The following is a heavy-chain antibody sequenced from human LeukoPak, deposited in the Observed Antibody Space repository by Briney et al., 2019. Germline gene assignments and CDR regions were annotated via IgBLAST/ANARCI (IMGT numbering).Heavy chain of an antibody. D-gene: IGHD3-22*01. CDR1: GGSISSSNW. Sequence: KPSETLSLTCAVSGGSISSSNWWSWVRQPPGKGLEWIGEIYHSGSTNYNPSLKSRVTISVDKSKNQFSLKLSSVTAADTAVYYCAVVNYYDSSGYYYYFDYWGQGTLVTVSS. V-gene: IGHV4-4*02. CDR2: IYHSGST. J-gene: IGHJ4*02. CDR3: AVVNYYDSSGYYYYFDY.